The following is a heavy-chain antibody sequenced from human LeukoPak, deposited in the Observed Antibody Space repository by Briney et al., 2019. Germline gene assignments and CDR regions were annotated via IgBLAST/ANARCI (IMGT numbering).Heavy chain of an antibody. Sequence: GGSLRLSCAASGLTYSSYLMSWVRQVPGKGLEWVANINLDGSERYYVDSVKGRFTISRDNAKQSLYLQMNSLRAEDTGVYYCARLEYCTSSSCYSLRYWGQGTLVTVS. CDR3: ARLEYCTSSSCYSLRY. V-gene: IGHV3-7*01. J-gene: IGHJ4*02. CDR1: GLTYSSYL. CDR2: INLDGSER. D-gene: IGHD2-2*02.